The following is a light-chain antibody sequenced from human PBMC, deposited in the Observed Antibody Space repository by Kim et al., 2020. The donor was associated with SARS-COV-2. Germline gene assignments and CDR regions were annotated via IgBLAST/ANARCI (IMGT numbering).Light chain of an antibody. Sequence: DIQMTQSPSSLSASVGDRVTITCRASQSISSDLNWYQQKPGKAPKLLIYAASTLQSGVASRFSGSGSGTDFTLTISSLQPEDFATYYCQQSYIIPLTFGEGTKLEI. J-gene: IGKJ4*01. CDR3: QQSYIIPLT. V-gene: IGKV1-39*01. CDR1: QSISSD. CDR2: AAS.